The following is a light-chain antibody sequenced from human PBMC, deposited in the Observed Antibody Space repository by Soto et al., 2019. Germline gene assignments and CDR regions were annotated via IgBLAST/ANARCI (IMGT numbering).Light chain of an antibody. CDR1: KNDIGVYDF. CDR2: EVV. J-gene: IGLJ1*01. Sequence: QSLLTQPPAASGCPGQSVTISCTGTKNDIGVYDFVSWYQHHPGKAPRLIIYEVVQRPSGVHDRFSGSKSGNTASLTVSGLQAADEAAYFCKSYAGSNTYVFGSGTKVTVL. CDR3: KSYAGSNTYV. V-gene: IGLV2-8*01.